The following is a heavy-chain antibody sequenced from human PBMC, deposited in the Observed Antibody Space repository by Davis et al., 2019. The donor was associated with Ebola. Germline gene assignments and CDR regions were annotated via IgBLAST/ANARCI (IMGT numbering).Heavy chain of an antibody. D-gene: IGHD3-22*01. CDR3: TRRVYDSSGYYYHDH. V-gene: IGHV3-20*04. CDR2: ISWNGGIT. Sequence: GESLKISCAASRFTSDDYGMSWVRQAPGKGLEWVSGISWNGGITGYADYVKGRFTISRDNAKNSLYLQMNSLRAEDTALYYCTRRVYDSSGYYYHDHWGRGTLVTVSS. CDR1: RFTSDDYG. J-gene: IGHJ4*02.